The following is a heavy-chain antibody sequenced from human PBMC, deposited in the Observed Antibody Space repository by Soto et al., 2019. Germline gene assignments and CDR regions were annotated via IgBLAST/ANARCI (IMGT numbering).Heavy chain of an antibody. CDR3: ALDCDYRY. V-gene: IGHV3-23*01. J-gene: IGHJ4*02. Sequence: PGGSLRLSCAASGFTFSSSAMSWVRQAPGRGLEWVSAISGSGGSTYYADCVKGRFTISRDNSKNTLYLQMNSLRAEDTAVYYCALDCDYRYWGQGTLVTVSS. D-gene: IGHD5-12*01. CDR1: GFTFSSSA. CDR2: ISGSGGST.